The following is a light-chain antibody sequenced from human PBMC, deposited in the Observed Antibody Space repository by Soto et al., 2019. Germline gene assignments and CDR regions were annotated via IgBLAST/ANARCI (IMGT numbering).Light chain of an antibody. CDR1: SSDVGGYNY. CDR3: SSYADTHNAL. V-gene: IGLV2-8*01. Sequence: QSALTQPPSASGSPGQSVTISCTGISSDVGGYNYVSWYQQYPGKAPKLMIYEVTKRPSGVPDRFSGSKSGNTASLTVSGLQAEDEADYYCSSYADTHNALFGGGTKLTVL. CDR2: EVT. J-gene: IGLJ2*01.